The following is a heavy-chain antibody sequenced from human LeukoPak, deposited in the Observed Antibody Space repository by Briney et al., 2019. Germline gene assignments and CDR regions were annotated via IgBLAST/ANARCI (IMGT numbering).Heavy chain of an antibody. V-gene: IGHV3-30*02. CDR1: GFTFSSYS. J-gene: IGHJ5*02. CDR2: IRYDGSNK. Sequence: PGGSLRLSCAASGFTFSSYSMNWVRQAPGKGLEWVAFIRYDGSNKYYADSVKGRFTISRDNSKNTLYLQMNSLRAEDTAVYYCARGWTTVTHNWFDPWGQGTLVTVSS. CDR3: ARGWTTVTHNWFDP. D-gene: IGHD4-17*01.